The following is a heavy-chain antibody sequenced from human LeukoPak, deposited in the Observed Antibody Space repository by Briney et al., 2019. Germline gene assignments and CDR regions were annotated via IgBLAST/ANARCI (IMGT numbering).Heavy chain of an antibody. CDR1: GYSISSDYY. D-gene: IGHD5-12*01. CDR3: ARGETIVADRREGDGFDI. V-gene: IGHV4-38-2*01. CDR2: LYQSGTT. Sequence: SETLSLTCVVSGYSISSDYYWVWIRQPPGKGLEWIGNLYQSGTTYSNPSLKSRVTMSVDTSKNQFSLKVNSVTAADTAVYYCARGETIVADRREGDGFDIWGQGTLVTVSS. J-gene: IGHJ3*02.